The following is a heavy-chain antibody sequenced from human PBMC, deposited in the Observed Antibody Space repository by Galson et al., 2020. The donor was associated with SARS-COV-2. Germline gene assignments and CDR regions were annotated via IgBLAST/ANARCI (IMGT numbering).Heavy chain of an antibody. CDR2: IGTAGDT. Sequence: GGSLRLSCAASGFTFSSYDMHWVRQATGKGLEWVSAIGTAGDTYYPGSVKGRFTISRENAKNSLYLQMNSLRAGDTAVYYCARGGQRITGTIYRLRHYYYMDVWGKGTTVTVSS. CDR3: ARGGQRITGTIYRLRHYYYMDV. V-gene: IGHV3-13*01. D-gene: IGHD1-7*01. CDR1: GFTFSSYD. J-gene: IGHJ6*03.